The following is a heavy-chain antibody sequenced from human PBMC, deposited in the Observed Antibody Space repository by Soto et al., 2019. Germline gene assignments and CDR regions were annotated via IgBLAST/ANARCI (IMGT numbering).Heavy chain of an antibody. CDR3: SREGILGLFDAYDL. J-gene: IGHJ3*01. CDR2: ISTHNDNT. CDR1: VFTSSG. V-gene: IGHV1-18*04. D-gene: IGHD3-3*01. Sequence: QDQLVQSGAEVKKPGASVKVSCKASVFTSSGISLVRQAPGQRLEWMGWISTHNDNTIYAQKFQGRVIMTMDTSTATVYMELRSLRPDDTAGYLCSREGILGLFDAYDLWGQGTMVSVSS.